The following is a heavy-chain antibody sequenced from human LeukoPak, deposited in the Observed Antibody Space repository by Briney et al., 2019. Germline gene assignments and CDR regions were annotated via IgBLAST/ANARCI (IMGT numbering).Heavy chain of an antibody. CDR1: GYTFTGYY. V-gene: IGHV1-2*02. J-gene: IGHJ4*02. CDR3: ARDVAVAGYKFDY. CDR2: INPNSGGT. D-gene: IGHD6-19*01. Sequence: GASVTVSCKASGYTFTGYYMHWVRQAPGQGLEWMGWINPNSGGTNYAQKFQGRVTMTRDTSISTAYMELSRLRSDDTAVYYCARDVAVAGYKFDYWGQGTLVTVSS.